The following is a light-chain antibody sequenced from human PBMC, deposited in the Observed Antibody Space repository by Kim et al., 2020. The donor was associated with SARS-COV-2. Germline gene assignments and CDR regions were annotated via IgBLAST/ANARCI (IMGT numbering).Light chain of an antibody. J-gene: IGKJ2*01. CDR1: QSVNNNY. V-gene: IGKV3-20*01. Sequence: SPGERDSLSCRASQSVNNNYLAWYQQKPDQAPRLLIYDASSRATGIPDRFSGSGSGTDFTLTISRLEPEDFAVYYCQQYGGSPPYTFGQGTKLEI. CDR2: DAS. CDR3: QQYGGSPPYT.